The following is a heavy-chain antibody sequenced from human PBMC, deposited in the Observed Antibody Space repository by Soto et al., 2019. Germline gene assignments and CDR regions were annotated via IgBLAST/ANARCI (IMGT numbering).Heavy chain of an antibody. Sequence: QVQLVESGGGVVQPGRSLRLSCAASGFTFSSYGMHWVRQAPGKGLEWVAVIWYDGSNKYYADSVKGRFTISRDNSKNTLYLPMNSLRAEDTAVYYCARGPYGSSGGNAFDIWGQGTMVTVSS. CDR3: ARGPYGSSGGNAFDI. J-gene: IGHJ3*02. V-gene: IGHV3-33*01. D-gene: IGHD3-10*01. CDR2: IWYDGSNK. CDR1: GFTFSSYG.